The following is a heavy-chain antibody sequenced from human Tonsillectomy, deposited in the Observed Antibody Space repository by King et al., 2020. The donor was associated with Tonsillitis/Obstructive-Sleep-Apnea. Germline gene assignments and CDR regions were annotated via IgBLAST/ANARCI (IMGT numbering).Heavy chain of an antibody. CDR1: GFTFDDYG. Sequence: VQLVESGGGVVRPGGSLRLSCAASGFTFDDYGMSWVRQAPGKGLEWVSGINCNGGSTGYADSVKGRFTISRDNAKNSLYLQMNSLRAEDTALYYCARSGGRFLEWLLYDYWGQGTLVTVSS. CDR3: ARSGGRFLEWLLYDY. V-gene: IGHV3-20*04. J-gene: IGHJ4*02. D-gene: IGHD3-3*01. CDR2: INCNGGST.